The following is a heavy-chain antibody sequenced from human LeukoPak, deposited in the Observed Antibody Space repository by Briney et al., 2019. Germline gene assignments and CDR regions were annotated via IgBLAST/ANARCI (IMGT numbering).Heavy chain of an antibody. CDR1: GFTISSYS. Sequence: RAGGSLRLSCAASGFTISSYSMNWVRQAPGKGLEWVSYISSSSSTIYYADSVKGRFTISRDNAKNSLYLQMNSLRAEDTAVYYCARSGVRFDYWGQGTLVTVSS. CDR2: ISSSSSTI. CDR3: ARSGVRFDY. D-gene: IGHD3-3*01. J-gene: IGHJ4*02. V-gene: IGHV3-48*01.